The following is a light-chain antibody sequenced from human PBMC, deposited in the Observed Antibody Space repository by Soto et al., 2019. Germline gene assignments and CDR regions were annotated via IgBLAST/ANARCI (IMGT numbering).Light chain of an antibody. CDR1: QSVGSY. CDR3: QQRGRWLT. J-gene: IGKJ4*01. Sequence: EIVLTQSPATLSLSPGQRAALSCRASQSVGSYLAWYQQKPGQAPRLLIYDASPRATGIPARFSGSVSGTDFTLTISSIEPEDFAGYFCQQRGRWLTFGGGTKVEIK. CDR2: DAS. V-gene: IGKV3-11*01.